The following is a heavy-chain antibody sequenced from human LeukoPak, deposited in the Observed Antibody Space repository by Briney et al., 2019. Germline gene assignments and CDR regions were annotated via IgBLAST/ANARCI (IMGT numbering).Heavy chain of an antibody. D-gene: IGHD3-22*01. CDR1: GFTFSSYW. Sequence: PGGSLRLSCAASGFTFSSYWMHWVRQAPGKGLVWVSRINSDGSSTSYADSVKGRFAISRDNAKNTLYLQMNSLRAEDTAVYYCARDHYYDSSGYYLYYWGQGTLVTASS. V-gene: IGHV3-74*01. CDR2: INSDGSST. J-gene: IGHJ4*02. CDR3: ARDHYYDSSGYYLYY.